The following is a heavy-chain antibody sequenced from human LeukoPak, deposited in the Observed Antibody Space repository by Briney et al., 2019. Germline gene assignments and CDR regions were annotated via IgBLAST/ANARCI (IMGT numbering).Heavy chain of an antibody. CDR2: ISAYNGNT. Sequence: ASVKVSCKASGGTFSSYAISWVRQAPGQGLEWMGWISAYNGNTNYAQKLQGRVTMTTDTSTSTAYMEVRSLRSDDTAVYYCASGSYYFDYWGQGTLVTVSS. D-gene: IGHD1-26*01. CDR1: GGTFSSYA. J-gene: IGHJ4*02. CDR3: ASGSYYFDY. V-gene: IGHV1-18*01.